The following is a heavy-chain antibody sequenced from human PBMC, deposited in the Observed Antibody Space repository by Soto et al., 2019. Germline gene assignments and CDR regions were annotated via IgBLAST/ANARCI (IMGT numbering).Heavy chain of an antibody. CDR2: IKQDGSEK. D-gene: IGHD3-9*01. CDR3: ARVWGRDWFLTPNWFDP. CDR1: GFTFSSYW. V-gene: IGHV3-7*01. J-gene: IGHJ5*02. Sequence: GGSLRLSCAASGFTFSSYWMSWVRQAPGKGLEWVANIKQDGSEKYYVDSVKGRFTISRDNAKNSLYLQMNSLRAEDTAVYYCARVWGRDWFLTPNWFDPWGQGTLVTVSS.